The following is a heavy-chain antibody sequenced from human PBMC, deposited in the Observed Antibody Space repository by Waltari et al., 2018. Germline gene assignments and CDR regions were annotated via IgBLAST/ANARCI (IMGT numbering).Heavy chain of an antibody. J-gene: IGHJ4*02. D-gene: IGHD5-18*01. V-gene: IGHV4-39*07. Sequence: QLQLQESGPGLVKPSETLSLTCTVSGGSISSSSYYWGGIRQPPGKGLEWIGSIYYSGSTYYNPSLKSRVTISVDTSKNQFSLKLSSVTAADTAVYYCARSPSPAMDIDYWGQGTLVTVSS. CDR1: GGSISSSSYY. CDR3: ARSPSPAMDIDY. CDR2: IYYSGST.